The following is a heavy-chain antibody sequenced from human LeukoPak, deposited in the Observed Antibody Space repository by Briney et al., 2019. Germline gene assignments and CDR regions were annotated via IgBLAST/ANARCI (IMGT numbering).Heavy chain of an antibody. CDR3: ARRHSSSWSFDY. CDR2: IYPGDSDT. CDR1: GYNFDTYW. V-gene: IGHV5-51*01. D-gene: IGHD6-13*01. Sequence: GESLKISCKGSGYNFDTYWIGLVRQMPGKGLEWMGIIYPGDSDTTYSPSFQGQVTISADKSIATAYLQWSLKASDTAMYYCARRHSSSWSFDYWGQGTLVTVSS. J-gene: IGHJ4*02.